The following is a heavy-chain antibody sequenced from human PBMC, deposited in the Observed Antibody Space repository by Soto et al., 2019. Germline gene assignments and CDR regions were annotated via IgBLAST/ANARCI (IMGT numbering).Heavy chain of an antibody. D-gene: IGHD2-15*01. CDR3: ARGPISSGGTHDAFDI. V-gene: IGHV5-10-1*01. CDR2: IDPSDSYT. CDR1: GYSFTSYW. J-gene: IGHJ3*02. Sequence: GESLKISCKGSGYSFTSYWISWVRQMPGKGLEWMGRIDPSDSYTNYSPSFQGHVTISADKSISTAYLQWSSLKASDTAMYYCARGPISSGGTHDAFDIWGQGTMVTVSS.